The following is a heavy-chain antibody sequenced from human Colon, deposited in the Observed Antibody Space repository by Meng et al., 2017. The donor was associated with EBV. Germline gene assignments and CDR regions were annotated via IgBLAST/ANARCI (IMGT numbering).Heavy chain of an antibody. CDR2: IYYTGST. CDR1: GGSINSGDYY. V-gene: IGHV4-30-4*01. J-gene: IGHJ4*02. CDR3: ARNYYFDY. Sequence: QVRLQVLGPGLVKPSPTLSLTCTVSGGSINSGDYYWSWIHQPPGKGLEWIGYIYYTGSTYYNPSLKSRVTISMDTSKNQFSLRLSSVTAADTAVYYCARNYYFDYWGQGTLVTVSS.